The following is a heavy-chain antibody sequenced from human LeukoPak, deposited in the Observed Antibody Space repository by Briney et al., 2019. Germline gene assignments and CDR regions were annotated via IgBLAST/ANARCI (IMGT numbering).Heavy chain of an antibody. D-gene: IGHD3-3*02. CDR3: ARDRGSIFLAFDI. Sequence: GGSLRLSCAASGFTFSSYSMNWVRQAPGKGLEWVSSISSSYIYYADSVKGRFTISRDNARNSLYLQMNSLRAEDTAVYYCARDRGSIFLAFDIWGQGTMVTVSS. J-gene: IGHJ3*02. CDR1: GFTFSSYS. V-gene: IGHV3-21*01. CDR2: ISSSYI.